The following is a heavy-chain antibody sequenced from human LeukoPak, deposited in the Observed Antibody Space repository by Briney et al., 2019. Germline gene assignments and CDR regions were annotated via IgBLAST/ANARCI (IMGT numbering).Heavy chain of an antibody. V-gene: IGHV4-59*01. Sequence: SETLSLTCTVSGGSISSYYWSWIRQPPGKGLEWIGYIYYSGSTNYNPSLKSRVTISVDTSKNQFSLKLSSVTAADTAVYYCASNYYDSRGYYGHDAFDIWGQGTMVTVSS. J-gene: IGHJ3*02. CDR1: GGSISSYY. CDR2: IYYSGST. CDR3: ASNYYDSRGYYGHDAFDI. D-gene: IGHD3-22*01.